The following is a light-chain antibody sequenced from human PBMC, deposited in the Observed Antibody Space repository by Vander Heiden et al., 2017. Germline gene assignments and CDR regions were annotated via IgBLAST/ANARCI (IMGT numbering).Light chain of an antibody. CDR2: WAS. J-gene: IGKJ1*01. V-gene: IGKV4-1*01. CDR3: QQYYSRFRR. CDR1: QSVLSSSNNKNY. Sequence: IMMAQSPNPLAVSLGERATINCKSSQSVLSSSNNKNYLAWYQQKPGQPPKLLIYWASTRESGVPDRFSGSGSGADFTLTISSLQAEDVAVYYCQQYYSRFRRFGQGTKVEFK.